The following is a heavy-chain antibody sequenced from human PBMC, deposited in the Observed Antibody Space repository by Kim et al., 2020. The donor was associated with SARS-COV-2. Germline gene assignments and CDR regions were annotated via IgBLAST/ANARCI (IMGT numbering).Heavy chain of an antibody. D-gene: IGHD6-19*01. CDR2: INHSGST. V-gene: IGHV4-34*01. CDR3: ARTPAVPRVYYFDY. J-gene: IGHJ4*02. Sequence: SETLSLTCAVYGGSFSGYYWSWIRQPPGKGLEWIGEINHSGSTNYNPSLKSRVTISVDTSKNQFSLKLSSVTAADTAVYYCARTPAVPRVYYFDYWGQGTLVTVSS. CDR1: GGSFSGYY.